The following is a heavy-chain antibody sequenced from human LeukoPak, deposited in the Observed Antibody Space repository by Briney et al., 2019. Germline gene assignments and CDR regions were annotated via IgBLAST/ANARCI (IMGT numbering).Heavy chain of an antibody. Sequence: SETLSLTCSVSGSSTSNYYWSWIRQSAGQGLEWIGRMSSSGTTNYNPSLESRVTMSVDTSKNQFSLTLSSVTAADTAVYYCAITKTPLPGVKMGYCSGGSCSQIDYWGQGTLVTVSS. CDR1: GSSTSNYY. D-gene: IGHD2-15*01. CDR2: MSSSGTT. V-gene: IGHV4-4*07. J-gene: IGHJ4*02. CDR3: AITKTPLPGVKMGYCSGGSCSQIDY.